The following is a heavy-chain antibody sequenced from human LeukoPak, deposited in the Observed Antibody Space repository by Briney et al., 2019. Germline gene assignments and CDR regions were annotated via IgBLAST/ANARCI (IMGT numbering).Heavy chain of an antibody. CDR3: AREGGSSSWYGYYYYGMDV. Sequence: PGRSLRLSCAASGFTFSSYAMHWVRQAPGKGLEWVAVISYDGSNKYYADSVKGRFTISRDNSKNTLYLQMNSLRAEDTAVYYCAREGGSSSWYGYYYYGMDVWGQGTTVTVSS. CDR1: GFTFSSYA. D-gene: IGHD6-13*01. CDR2: ISYDGSNK. V-gene: IGHV3-30-3*01. J-gene: IGHJ6*02.